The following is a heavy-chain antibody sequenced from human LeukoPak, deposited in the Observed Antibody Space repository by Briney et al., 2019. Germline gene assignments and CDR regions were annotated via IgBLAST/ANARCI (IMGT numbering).Heavy chain of an antibody. CDR2: IYYSGST. V-gene: IGHV4-30-4*01. Sequence: PSQTLSLTCTVSGGSISSGDYSWSWIRQPPGEGLEFIGYIYYSGSTYYNPSLKSRVTISVDTSKNQFSLKLSSVTAADTAVYYCARVADYYDSSGPRAAGAFDIWGQGTMVTVSS. CDR3: ARVADYYDSSGPRAAGAFDI. CDR1: GGSISSGDYS. D-gene: IGHD3-22*01. J-gene: IGHJ3*02.